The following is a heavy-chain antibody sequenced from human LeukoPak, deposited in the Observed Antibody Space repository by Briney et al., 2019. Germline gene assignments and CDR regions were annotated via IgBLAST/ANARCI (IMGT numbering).Heavy chain of an antibody. CDR1: GFTFSSYG. CDR2: ISYDGSNK. J-gene: IGHJ4*02. V-gene: IGHV3-30*18. Sequence: PGRSLRLSCAASGFTFSSYGMHWVRQAPGKGLEWVAVISYDGSNKYYADSVKGRFTISRDNSKNTLYLQMNSLRAEDTAVYYCAKDALTMIVVGPHDSWGQGTLVTVSS. D-gene: IGHD3-22*01. CDR3: AKDALTMIVVGPHDS.